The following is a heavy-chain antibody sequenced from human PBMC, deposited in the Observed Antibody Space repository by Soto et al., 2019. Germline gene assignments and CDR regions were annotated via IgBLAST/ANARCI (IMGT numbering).Heavy chain of an antibody. D-gene: IGHD2-2*01. CDR1: GGTFSSYA. V-gene: IGHV1-69*13. CDR2: IIPIFGTA. CDR3: ARVREKYQLPTTFDI. J-gene: IGHJ3*02. Sequence: GASVKVSCKASGGTFSSYAISWVRQAPGQGLEWMGGIIPIFGTANYAQKFQGRVTITADESTGTAYMELSSLRSEDTAVYYCARVREKYQLPTTFDIWGQGTMVTVSS.